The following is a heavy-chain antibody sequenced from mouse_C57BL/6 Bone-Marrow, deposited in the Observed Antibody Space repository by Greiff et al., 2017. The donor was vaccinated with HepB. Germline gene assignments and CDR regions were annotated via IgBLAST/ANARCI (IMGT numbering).Heavy chain of an antibody. J-gene: IGHJ3*01. CDR1: GYSITSGYY. CDR3: ARGITRG. CDR2: ISYDGSN. Sequence: EVQLQESGPGLVKPSQSLSLTCSVTGYSITSGYYWNWIRQFPGNKLEWMGYISYDGSNNYNPSLKNRISITRDTSKNQFFLKLNSVTTEDTATYYCARGITRGWGQGTLVTVSA. D-gene: IGHD2-4*01. V-gene: IGHV3-6*01.